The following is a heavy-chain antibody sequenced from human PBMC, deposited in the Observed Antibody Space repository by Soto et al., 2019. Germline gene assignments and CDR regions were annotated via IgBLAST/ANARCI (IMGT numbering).Heavy chain of an antibody. J-gene: IGHJ4*02. CDR2: IFDSGNA. D-gene: IGHD6-6*01. V-gene: IGHV4-59*08. Sequence: SETLSLTCTVSGGSINSYCWSWIRQPPGKGLEWIAYIFDSGNANYNPSLKSRVTISVDTSKNQFSLKLTSVTAADTAVYYCARYHQGSIAARLFDYWGQGTLVTVSS. CDR1: GGSINSYC. CDR3: ARYHQGSIAARLFDY.